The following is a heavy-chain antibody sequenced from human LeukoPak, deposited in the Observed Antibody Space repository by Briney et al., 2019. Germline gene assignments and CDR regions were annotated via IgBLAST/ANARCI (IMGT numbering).Heavy chain of an antibody. Sequence: PGGPLRLSCAASGFTFSSYSMNWVRQAPGKGLEWISSISSSSSYIYYADSVKGRFTISRDNAKNSLYLQMNSLRAEDTAVYYCASWSQPRWGQGTLVTVSS. V-gene: IGHV3-21*01. J-gene: IGHJ4*02. CDR3: ASWSQPR. D-gene: IGHD1-1*01. CDR2: ISSSSSYI. CDR1: GFTFSSYS.